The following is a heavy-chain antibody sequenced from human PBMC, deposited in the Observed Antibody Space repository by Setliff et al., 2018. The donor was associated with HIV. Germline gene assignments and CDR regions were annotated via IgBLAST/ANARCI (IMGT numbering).Heavy chain of an antibody. V-gene: IGHV4-39*01. J-gene: IGHJ4*02. Sequence: PSETLSLTCTVSGGSISSSSYYWGWIRQPPGKGLEWIGTIYYSGNTYYNPSLKSRVTISVDTSKNQISLKLSSVTAADTAVYYCAAGLHYYDSTGYPLTFDYWGQGALVTVSS. CDR1: GGSISSSSYY. CDR2: IYYSGNT. CDR3: AAGLHYYDSTGYPLTFDY. D-gene: IGHD3-22*01.